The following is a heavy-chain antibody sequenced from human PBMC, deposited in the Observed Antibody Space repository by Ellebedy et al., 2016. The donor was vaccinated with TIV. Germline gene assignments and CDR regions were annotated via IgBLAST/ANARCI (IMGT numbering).Heavy chain of an antibody. D-gene: IGHD3-16*01. J-gene: IGHJ4*02. V-gene: IGHV3-66*01. CDR3: AREGEDFKGGYFDC. CDR2: IYCGGNT. Sequence: GESLKISCAASGFTISSSYMTCVRQAPGQGLEWVSVIYCGGNTYYADSVKGRFTISRDNSKNTRNLQMNNLRTEDTAVYYCAREGEDFKGGYFDCWGQGTLVTVSS. CDR1: GFTISSSY.